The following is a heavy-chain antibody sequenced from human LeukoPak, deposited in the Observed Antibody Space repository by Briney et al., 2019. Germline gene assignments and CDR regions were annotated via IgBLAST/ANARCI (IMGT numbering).Heavy chain of an antibody. CDR3: ARDEQWLVPISRPFYGMDV. CDR1: GYTFTSYG. Sequence: ASVKVSCKASGYTFTSYGISWVRQAPGQGLEWMGWISAHNGNTNYAQKLQGRVTMTTDTSTSTAYMELRSLRSDDTAVYYCARDEQWLVPISRPFYGMDVWGQGTTVTVSS. V-gene: IGHV1-18*01. J-gene: IGHJ6*02. CDR2: ISAHNGNT. D-gene: IGHD6-19*01.